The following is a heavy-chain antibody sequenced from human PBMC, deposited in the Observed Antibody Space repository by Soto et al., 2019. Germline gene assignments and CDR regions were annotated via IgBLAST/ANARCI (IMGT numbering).Heavy chain of an antibody. CDR1: GGSFSGYY. D-gene: IGHD1-26*01. CDR2: INHSGST. CDR3: AKWSGRLDY. Sequence: SETLSLTCAVYGGSFSGYYWSWIRQPPGKGLEWIGEINHSGSTNYNPSLKSRVTISVDTSKNQFSLKLSSVTAADTAVYYCAKWSGRLDYWGQGTLVTVSS. J-gene: IGHJ4*02. V-gene: IGHV4-34*01.